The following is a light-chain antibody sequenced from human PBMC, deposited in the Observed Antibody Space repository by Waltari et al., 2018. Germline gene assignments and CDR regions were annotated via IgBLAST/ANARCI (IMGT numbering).Light chain of an antibody. V-gene: IGKV3-20*01. CDR1: QSVGSNF. CDR3: QQYGTSPLT. J-gene: IGKJ4*01. Sequence: EIVLTQSPGTLSLSPGDRATLSCRASQSVGSNFLAWYQQKPGQAPRLLIYGASSRATGIPDKFSGSGSGTDFTLTINRLEPEDFAVYYCQQYGTSPLTFGEGTKVEIK. CDR2: GAS.